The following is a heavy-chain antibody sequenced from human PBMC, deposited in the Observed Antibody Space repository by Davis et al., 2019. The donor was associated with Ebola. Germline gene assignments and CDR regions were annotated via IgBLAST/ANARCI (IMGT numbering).Heavy chain of an antibody. Sequence: GESLKISCAASGFSFSTYSMNWVRQAPGQGLEWVSSISSGSSYIFYAGSMKGRFTISRDNTKNSLYLQMNSLRVEDTALYYCARGPPCSGGSCYSNFYYYAMDVWGKGTTVTVSS. CDR2: ISSGSSYI. CDR3: ARGPPCSGGSCYSNFYYYAMDV. J-gene: IGHJ6*04. D-gene: IGHD2-15*01. CDR1: GFSFSTYS. V-gene: IGHV3-21*01.